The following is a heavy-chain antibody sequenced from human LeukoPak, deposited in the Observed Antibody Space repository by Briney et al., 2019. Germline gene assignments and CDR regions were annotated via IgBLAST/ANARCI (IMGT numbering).Heavy chain of an antibody. CDR2: IKQDGSEK. Sequence: GGSLRLSCAASGFTFSSYWMSWARQAPGKGLEWVANIKQDGSEKYYVDSVKGRFTISKDNAKNSLYLQMNSPRAEDTAVYYCAREVGSVDTAISDYWGEGTLVTASS. CDR3: AREVGSVDTAISDY. D-gene: IGHD5-18*01. CDR1: GFTFSSYW. J-gene: IGHJ4*02. V-gene: IGHV3-7*01.